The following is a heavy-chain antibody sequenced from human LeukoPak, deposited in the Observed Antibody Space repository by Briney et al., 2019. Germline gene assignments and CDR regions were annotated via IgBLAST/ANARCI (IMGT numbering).Heavy chain of an antibody. J-gene: IGHJ6*02. CDR2: MNPNSGNT. D-gene: IGHD6-19*01. CDR3: ARIPIRYSSGWYYYYYGMDV. Sequence: GASVKVSCKASGYTFTSYDINWVRQATGQGLEWMGWMNPNSGNTGYAQKFQGRVTMTRNTSISTAYMELSSLRSEDTAVYYCARIPIRYSSGWYYYYYGMDVWGQGTTVTVSS. CDR1: GYTFTSYD. V-gene: IGHV1-8*01.